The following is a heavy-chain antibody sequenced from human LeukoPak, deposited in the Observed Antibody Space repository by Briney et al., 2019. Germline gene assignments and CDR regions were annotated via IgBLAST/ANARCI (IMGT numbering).Heavy chain of an antibody. Sequence: GGSLRLSCAASGFTFSSYWMSWVRQAPGKGLEWVANIKQDGGEKYYVYSVKGRFTISRDNAKNSLYLQMNTLSAEDTALYYCARGGRANGVYDAFDIWGQGTIVTVSS. V-gene: IGHV3-7*01. CDR1: GFTFSSYW. D-gene: IGHD2-8*01. J-gene: IGHJ3*02. CDR2: IKQDGGEK. CDR3: ARGGRANGVYDAFDI.